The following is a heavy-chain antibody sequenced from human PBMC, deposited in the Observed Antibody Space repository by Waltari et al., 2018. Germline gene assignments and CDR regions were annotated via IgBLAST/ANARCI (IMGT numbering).Heavy chain of an antibody. CDR1: GDSISSSY. Sequence: QVQLQESGPGLVKPSETLSLTCTVSGDSISSSYRRWIRQPPGKGLEWRGYIYYSGSTNYNPSLKSRVTISVDTSKNQFSLKLSSVTAADTAVYYCARVECGGDCYSFPYYYGMDVWGQGTTVTVSS. CDR2: IYYSGST. V-gene: IGHV4-59*01. CDR3: ARVECGGDCYSFPYYYGMDV. D-gene: IGHD2-21*02. J-gene: IGHJ6*02.